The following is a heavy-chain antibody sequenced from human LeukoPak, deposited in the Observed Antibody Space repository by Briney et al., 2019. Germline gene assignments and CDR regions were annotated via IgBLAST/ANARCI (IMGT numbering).Heavy chain of an antibody. CDR1: GFTFSTYG. Sequence: GGSLRLSCATSGFTFSTYGFHWVRQAPGKGLEWVADMSYDGSDKDYADSVKGRFTISRDNSKNTLYLQMNSLRAEDTAVYYCARVDTANDAFDIWGQGTMVTVSS. J-gene: IGHJ3*02. CDR2: MSYDGSDK. CDR3: ARVDTANDAFDI. D-gene: IGHD5-18*01. V-gene: IGHV3-30*03.